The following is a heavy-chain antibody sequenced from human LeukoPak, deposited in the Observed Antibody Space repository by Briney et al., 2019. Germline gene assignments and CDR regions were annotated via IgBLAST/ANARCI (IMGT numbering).Heavy chain of an antibody. J-gene: IGHJ3*02. D-gene: IGHD3-10*01. CDR3: ARSLYYYGSDSFDI. V-gene: IGHV4-61*02. Sequence: SETLSLTCTVSGGSISSGSYYWSWIRQPAGKGLEWIGRIYTSGSTNYNPSLKSRVTISVDTSKNQFSLKLSSVTAADTAVYYCARSLYYYGSDSFDIWGQGTMVTVSS. CDR1: GGSISSGSYY. CDR2: IYTSGST.